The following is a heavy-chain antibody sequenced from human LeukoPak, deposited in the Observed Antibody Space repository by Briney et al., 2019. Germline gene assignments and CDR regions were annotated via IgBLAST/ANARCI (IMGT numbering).Heavy chain of an antibody. CDR1: GFTFSSYG. D-gene: IGHD3-22*01. Sequence: GGSLRLSCAASGFTFSSYGMHWVRQAPGKGLEWVAFIRYDGSNKYYADSVKGRFTISRDNSKNTLYLQMNNLIAEDTAVYYCAKDLTYYYDSSGYLTNDYWGQGTLVTVSS. CDR2: IRYDGSNK. V-gene: IGHV3-30*02. CDR3: AKDLTYYYDSSGYLTNDY. J-gene: IGHJ4*02.